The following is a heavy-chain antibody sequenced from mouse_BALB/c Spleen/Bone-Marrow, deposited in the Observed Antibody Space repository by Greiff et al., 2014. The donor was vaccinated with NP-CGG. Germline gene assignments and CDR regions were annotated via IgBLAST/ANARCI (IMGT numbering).Heavy chain of an antibody. Sequence: VQLQQSGAELLKPGTSVKLSCKASGYTFTRYWMHWVKQRPGQGLEWIGELNPSNGDTNYNGKFKNKATVTVDKSSSTAYMQLSSLTSEDYAVYYCARMITTRGFDYWGQGTTLTVSS. D-gene: IGHD2-4*01. CDR1: GYTFTRYW. CDR3: ARMITTRGFDY. J-gene: IGHJ2*01. V-gene: IGHV1S81*02. CDR2: LNPSNGDT.